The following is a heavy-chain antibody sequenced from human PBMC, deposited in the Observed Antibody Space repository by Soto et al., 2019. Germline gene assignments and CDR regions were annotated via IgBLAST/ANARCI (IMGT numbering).Heavy chain of an antibody. CDR2: IKQDGSEN. Sequence: EVQLVESGGGLVQPGGSLRLSCAASGFTFSSYWMSWVRQAPGKGLEWVANIKQDGSENYYVDSVKCRFTISRDNAKHSLYLQMNSLRPEATAVYYCATDSQDIVVVPAAIDYYYYIDVWGKGTTVTVCS. V-gene: IGHV3-7*01. J-gene: IGHJ6*03. CDR1: GFTFSSYW. D-gene: IGHD2-2*01. CDR3: ATDSQDIVVVPAAIDYYYYIDV.